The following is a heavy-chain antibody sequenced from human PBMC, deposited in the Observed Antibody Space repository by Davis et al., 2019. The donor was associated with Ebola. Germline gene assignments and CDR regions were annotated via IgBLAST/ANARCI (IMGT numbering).Heavy chain of an antibody. CDR2: IGTAGDT. D-gene: IGHD2-15*01. CDR3: AKSHCSGGSCPYYFDF. J-gene: IGHJ4*02. V-gene: IGHV3-13*01. Sequence: GESLKIPCEASGFTFSNYDMHWVRQATGKGLEWVSAIGTAGDTYYPGSVKGRFTISRENAKNSLYLQMNSLRAGDPAVYYCAKSHCSGGSCPYYFDFWGQGTQVTVSS. CDR1: GFTFSNYD.